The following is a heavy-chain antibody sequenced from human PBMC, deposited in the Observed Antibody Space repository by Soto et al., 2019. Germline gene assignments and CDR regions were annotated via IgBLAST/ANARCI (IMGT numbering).Heavy chain of an antibody. CDR2: ISYDGSNK. D-gene: IGHD6-25*01. CDR3: AKEAALKTARFDP. CDR1: GFTFSSYC. V-gene: IGHV3-30*18. Sequence: PGGSLRLSCAASGFTFSSYCMHRVLQAPGKGLEWVAVISYDGSNKYYADSVKGRFTISRDNSKNTLYLQMNSLRAEDTAVYYCAKEAALKTARFDPWGQGTLVTVSS. J-gene: IGHJ5*02.